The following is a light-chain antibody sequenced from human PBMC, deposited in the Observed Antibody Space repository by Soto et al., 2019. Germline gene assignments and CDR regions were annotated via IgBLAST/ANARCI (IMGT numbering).Light chain of an antibody. CDR3: YSTDRSGKYWV. CDR2: EDS. J-gene: IGLJ3*02. CDR1: ALPKKY. Sequence: SYELTQPPSVSVSPGQTARITCSGDALPKKYAYWYQQKSGQAPVLVIFEDSKRPSVIPERFSGSSSWTMATLTISGAQVEDEADYYCYSTDRSGKYWVFGGGTKLTVL. V-gene: IGLV3-10*01.